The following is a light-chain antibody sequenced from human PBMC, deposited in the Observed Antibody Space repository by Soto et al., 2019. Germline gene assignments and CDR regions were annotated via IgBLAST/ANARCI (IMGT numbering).Light chain of an antibody. J-gene: IGKJ3*01. CDR2: WTS. CDR1: QSILYSPNNKSY. CDR3: QQYYSSPFT. Sequence: DIVMTQSPDSLAVSLGERSTINCRSIQSILYSPNNKSYLAWYHQKSGQPPKLLIYWTSTRESGVPDRFSVSGSGTDFTLTISSLQAEDVAVYYCQQYYSSPFTFGPGTNVEVK. V-gene: IGKV4-1*01.